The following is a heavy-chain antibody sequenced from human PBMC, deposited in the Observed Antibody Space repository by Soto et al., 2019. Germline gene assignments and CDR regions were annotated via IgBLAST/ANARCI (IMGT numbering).Heavy chain of an antibody. CDR3: AKLPPSSWHHYCYGMDT. CDR2: ISHDANIK. J-gene: IGHJ6*02. D-gene: IGHD6-13*01. Sequence: QVQLVESGGTVIQPGRSLRLSCAASGFTFSNFGMHWVRQAPGTGLEWVAVISHDANIKAYTDSVKGRFSISRDNSKNTLYLQMSSLKPEDTAVYYCAKLPPSSWHHYCYGMDTWGQGTRVTVSS. CDR1: GFTFSNFG. V-gene: IGHV3-30*18.